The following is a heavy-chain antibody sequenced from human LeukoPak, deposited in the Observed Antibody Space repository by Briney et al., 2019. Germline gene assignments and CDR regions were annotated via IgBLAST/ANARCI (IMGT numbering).Heavy chain of an antibody. CDR2: ISYDGSNK. CDR1: GFTFSSYS. D-gene: IGHD6-19*01. J-gene: IGHJ4*02. Sequence: GGSLRLSCAASGFTFSSYSMNWVRQAPGKGLEWVAVISYDGSNKYYADSVKGRFTISRDNSKNTLYLQMNSLRAEDTAVYYCARAIKFRYSSGWAFDYWGQGTLVTVSS. V-gene: IGHV3-30*03. CDR3: ARAIKFRYSSGWAFDY.